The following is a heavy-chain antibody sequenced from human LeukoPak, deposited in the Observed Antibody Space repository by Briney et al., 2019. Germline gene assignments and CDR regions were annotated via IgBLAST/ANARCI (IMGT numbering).Heavy chain of an antibody. V-gene: IGHV3-9*01. CDR3: AKDDAWGRYKD. CDR1: GFTFDDYA. CDR2: ISWNSGSI. D-gene: IGHD3-16*01. J-gene: IGHJ1*01. Sequence: GGSLRLSCAASGFTFDDYAMHWVRQAPGKGLEWVSGISWNSGSIGYADSVKGRFTISRDNAKNSLYLQMNSLRAEDTGVYYCAKDDAWGRYKDWGQGTLVTVSS.